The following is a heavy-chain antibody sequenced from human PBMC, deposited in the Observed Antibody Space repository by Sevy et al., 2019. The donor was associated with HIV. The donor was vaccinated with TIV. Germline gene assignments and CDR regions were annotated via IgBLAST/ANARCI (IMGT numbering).Heavy chain of an antibody. V-gene: IGHV1-18*04. CDR2: MSAYNGNT. J-gene: IGHJ6*03. CDR1: GYTFTSYG. Sequence: ASVKVSCKASGYTFTSYGISWVRQAPGQGLEWMGWMSAYNGNTNYAQKLQGRVTMTTDTSTSTAYMELRSLRSDDTAVYYCARDGGYYYYYYMDVWGKGTTVTVFS. CDR3: ARDGGYYYYYYMDV. D-gene: IGHD3-10*01.